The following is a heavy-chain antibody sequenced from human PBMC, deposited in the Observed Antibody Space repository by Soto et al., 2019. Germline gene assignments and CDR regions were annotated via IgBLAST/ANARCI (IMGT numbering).Heavy chain of an antibody. CDR2: ISGSGQTT. J-gene: IGHJ4*02. Sequence: EVQLLESGGGSVQPGGSLMLSCAASGFTFSSYSLSWLHQAPGKGLEWVSGISGSGQTTHYKDSVKCRFTISRDNFRNTLYLQVNSLRAEDAAIYFCAKSRGDSWTTYFFDYWGQGALVTVSS. CDR1: GFTFSSYS. CDR3: AKSRGDSWTTYFFDY. D-gene: IGHD4-4*01. V-gene: IGHV3-23*01.